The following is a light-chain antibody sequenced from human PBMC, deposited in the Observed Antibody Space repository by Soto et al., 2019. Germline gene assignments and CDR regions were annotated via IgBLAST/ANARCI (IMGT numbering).Light chain of an antibody. CDR2: GAS. CDR3: QQYNNWPRT. Sequence: DIVMTQSPATLSVSPGERATLSCRASQSVSSTLAWYQQKPGQAPRLLIYGASTRATGIPARFSGSGSGTEFTLTISSLQSEDFAVYYCQQYNNWPRTFGQGTKV. CDR1: QSVSST. J-gene: IGKJ1*01. V-gene: IGKV3-15*01.